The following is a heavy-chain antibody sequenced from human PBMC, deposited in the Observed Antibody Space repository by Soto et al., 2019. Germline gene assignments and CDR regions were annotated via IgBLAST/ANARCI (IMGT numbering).Heavy chain of an antibody. V-gene: IGHV3-73*01. CDR2: IRSKANSYAT. Sequence: GSLRLSCAASGFTFSGSAMHWVRQASGKGLEWVGRIRSKANSYATAYAASVKGRFTISRDDSKNTAYLQMNSLKTEDTAVYYCTRPYYYYDSSGYSYYFDYWGQGTLVTVSS. J-gene: IGHJ4*02. CDR1: GFTFSGSA. D-gene: IGHD3-22*01. CDR3: TRPYYYYDSSGYSYYFDY.